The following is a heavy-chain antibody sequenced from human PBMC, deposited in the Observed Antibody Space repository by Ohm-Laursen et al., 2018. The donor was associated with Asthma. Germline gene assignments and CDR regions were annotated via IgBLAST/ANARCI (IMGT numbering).Heavy chain of an antibody. D-gene: IGHD3-10*01. CDR1: GGSITSGGHY. CDR2: IYHSGIT. Sequence: TLSLTCTVSGGSITSGGHYWGWIRQHPVKGLEWIGCIYHSGITHYNPSLQSRTTISVDTTKNQFSLKLNSVTAADTAVYYWAKAGESRKENYYNPTAIFDYWGQGTLVTVSS. V-gene: IGHV4-31*03. CDR3: AKAGESRKENYYNPTAIFDY. J-gene: IGHJ4*02.